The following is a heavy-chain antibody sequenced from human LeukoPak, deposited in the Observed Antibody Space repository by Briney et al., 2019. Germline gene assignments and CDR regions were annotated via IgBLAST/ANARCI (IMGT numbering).Heavy chain of an antibody. CDR2: INPSGGST. V-gene: IGHV1-46*01. CDR1: GYTFTSYY. J-gene: IGHJ5*02. Sequence: ASVKVSCKASGYTFTSYYMHWVRQAPGQGLEWMGIINPSGGSTSYAQKFQGRVTMTRDTSTSTVYMELSSLRSEDTAVYYCARGGHDYGDYGPNEAHSWFAPWGQGTLVTVSS. CDR3: ARGGHDYGDYGPNEAHSWFAP. D-gene: IGHD4-17*01.